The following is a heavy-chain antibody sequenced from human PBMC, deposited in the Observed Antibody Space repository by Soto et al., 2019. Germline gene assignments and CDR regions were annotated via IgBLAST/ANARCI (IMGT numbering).Heavy chain of an antibody. Sequence: EEQVVESGGGLVKPGGSLRLSCAASGFTFSEYSMLWVRQAPGRGLEWLSFIANGDNHIFYSDSVKGRFTISRDNAKNSVYLQVNSGGADDSAVYYCARENGHCTDACNRGAFDIWGQGTMVTVSS. D-gene: IGHD2-2*01. CDR1: GFTFSEYS. CDR3: ARENGHCTDACNRGAFDI. CDR2: IANGDNHI. J-gene: IGHJ3*02. V-gene: IGHV3-21*01.